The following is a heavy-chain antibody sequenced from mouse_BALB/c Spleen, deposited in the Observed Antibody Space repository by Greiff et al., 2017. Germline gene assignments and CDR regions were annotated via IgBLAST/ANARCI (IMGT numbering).Heavy chain of an antibody. V-gene: IGHV1-7*01. CDR2: INPSTGYT. D-gene: IGHD2-4*01. Sequence: QVHVKQSGAELAKPGASVKMSCKASGYTFTSYWMHWVKQRPGQGLEWIGYINPSTGYTEYNQKFKDKATLTADKSSSTAYMQLSSLTSEDSAVYYCAREGDYDGDYAMDYWGQGTSVTVSS. J-gene: IGHJ4*01. CDR3: AREGDYDGDYAMDY. CDR1: GYTFTSYW.